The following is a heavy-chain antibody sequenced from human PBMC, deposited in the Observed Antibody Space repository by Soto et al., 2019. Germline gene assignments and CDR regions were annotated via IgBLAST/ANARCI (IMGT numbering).Heavy chain of an antibody. D-gene: IGHD3-22*01. CDR3: AKEADPVITMIVAIAEYFQH. V-gene: IGHV3-53*01. CDR1: GFSVSTKY. J-gene: IGHJ1*01. CDR2: IQSGGST. Sequence: HPGGSLRLSCAASGFSVSTKYMSWVRQAPGKGLEWLSLIQSGGSTYYADSVKGRFTISRDNSKNTLYLQMNSLRAEDTAVYYCAKEADPVITMIVAIAEYFQHWGQGTLVTVSS.